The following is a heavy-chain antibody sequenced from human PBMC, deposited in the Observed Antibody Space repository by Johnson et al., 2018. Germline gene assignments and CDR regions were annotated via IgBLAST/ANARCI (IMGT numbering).Heavy chain of an antibody. CDR3: TKYSSPYCYYSDF. D-gene: IGHD6-13*01. CDR1: GFTFSSYA. V-gene: IGHV3-23*04. J-gene: IGHJ6*03. Sequence: VQLVESGGGLVQPGGSLRLSCAASGFTFSSYAMRWVRQAPGKGLEWVSAISGSGGSTYYADSVKGRFTISRDNTKNTLYLQMNSLRAEDTAVYYCTKYSSPYCYYSDFGGKGTAVTVSS. CDR2: ISGSGGST.